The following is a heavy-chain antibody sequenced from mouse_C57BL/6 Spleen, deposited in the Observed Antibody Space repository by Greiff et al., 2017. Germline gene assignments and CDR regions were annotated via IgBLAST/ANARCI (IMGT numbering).Heavy chain of an antibody. D-gene: IGHD1-1*01. CDR2: INPKNGGT. CDR3: ASALITTVVATYDCYFDV. V-gene: IGHV1-18*01. CDR1: GYTFTDYN. Sequence: EVQLQQSGPELVKPGASVKIPCKASGYTFTDYNMDWVKQSHGKSLEWIGDINPKNGGTIYNQKFKGKATLTLDKSSSTAYMELRSLTSEDPAVYSCASALITTVVATYDCYFDVWGTGTTVTVSS. J-gene: IGHJ1*03.